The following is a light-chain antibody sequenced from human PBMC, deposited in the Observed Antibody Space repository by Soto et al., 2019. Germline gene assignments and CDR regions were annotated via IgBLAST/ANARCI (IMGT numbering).Light chain of an antibody. CDR3: AAWDDSLRGVV. CDR2: RNN. J-gene: IGLJ2*01. Sequence: QSVLTQPPSASGTPGQRVTLSCSGSSSNIGSNYVYWYQQLPGTAPKLLIYRNNQRHSGVPDRFSASKSGTSASLAISGLRSEDEADYYCAAWDDSLRGVVFGGGTKLTVL. V-gene: IGLV1-47*01. CDR1: SSNIGSNY.